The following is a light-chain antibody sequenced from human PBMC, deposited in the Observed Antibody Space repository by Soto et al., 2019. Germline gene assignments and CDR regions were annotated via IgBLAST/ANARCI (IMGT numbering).Light chain of an antibody. CDR3: QQYGSSGT. V-gene: IGKV1-39*01. CDR2: AAS. J-gene: IGKJ1*01. CDR1: QSIGKY. Sequence: DIQMTQSPSSLSASVGDRVTITCRASQSIGKYLSWFQQTPGNAPKLLIYAASSLQSGVPSRFSGSGSGTDFTLTISRLEPEDFAVYYCQQYGSSGTFGQGTKVDIK.